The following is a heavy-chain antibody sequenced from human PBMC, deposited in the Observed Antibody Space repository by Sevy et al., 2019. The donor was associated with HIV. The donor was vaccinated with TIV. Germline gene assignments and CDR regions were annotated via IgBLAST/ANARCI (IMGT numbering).Heavy chain of an antibody. CDR1: GFTFSSYA. Sequence: GGSLRLACAASGFTFSSYAMHWVRRAPGKGLEWVAVLSYDGSNKYYADSVKGRFTISRDNSKNTLYLQMNSLRAEDTAVYYCARASGFEHYYYYYMDVWVKGTTVTVSS. D-gene: IGHD6-25*01. J-gene: IGHJ6*03. CDR3: ARASGFEHYYYYYMDV. V-gene: IGHV3-30-3*01. CDR2: LSYDGSNK.